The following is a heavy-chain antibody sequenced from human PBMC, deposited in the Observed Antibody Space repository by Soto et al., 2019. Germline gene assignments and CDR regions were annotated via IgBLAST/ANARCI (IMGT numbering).Heavy chain of an antibody. CDR2: IIPIFGTA. J-gene: IGHJ4*02. D-gene: IGHD3-22*01. V-gene: IGHV1-69*13. CDR3: ARVHGYYYDSSGYWYFDY. CDR1: GGTFSSYA. Sequence: SVKVSCKASGGTFSSYAISWVRQAPGQGLEWMGGIIPIFGTANYAQKFQGRVTITADESTSTAYMELSSLRSEDTAVYYCARVHGYYYDSSGYWYFDYWGQGTLVTVS.